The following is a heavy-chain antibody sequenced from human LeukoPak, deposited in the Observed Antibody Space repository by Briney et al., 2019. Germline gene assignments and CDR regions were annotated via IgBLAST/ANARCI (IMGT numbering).Heavy chain of an antibody. V-gene: IGHV3-33*06. J-gene: IGHJ4*02. CDR3: EKKGHLTAAIDY. CDR2: IWYDGSNK. Sequence: PGGSLRLSCAASGFTFSSYGMHWVRQAPGKGLEWVAVIWYDGSNKYYADSVKGRFTISRDNSKNTLYLQMNSLRAEDTAVYYCEKKGHLTAAIDYWGQGTLVTVSS. CDR1: GFTFSSYG. D-gene: IGHD2-2*01.